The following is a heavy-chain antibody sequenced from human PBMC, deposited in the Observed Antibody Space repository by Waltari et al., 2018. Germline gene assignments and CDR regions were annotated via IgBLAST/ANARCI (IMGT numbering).Heavy chain of an antibody. CDR3: ARRPSGYSSSWYARGGYYFDY. D-gene: IGHD6-13*01. J-gene: IGHJ4*02. Sequence: QVQLQQWGAGLLKPSETLSLTCAVYGGSFSGYYWTWIRQPPGKGLGWIGEINHRGSTNYNPSLKSRVTISVDTSKNQFSLKLSSVTAADTAVYYCARRPSGYSSSWYARGGYYFDYWGQGTLVTVSS. V-gene: IGHV4-34*01. CDR1: GGSFSGYY. CDR2: INHRGST.